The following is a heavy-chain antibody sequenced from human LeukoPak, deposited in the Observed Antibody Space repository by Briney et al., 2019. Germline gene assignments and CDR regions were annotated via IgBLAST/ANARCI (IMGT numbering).Heavy chain of an antibody. CDR1: GYTFTSYG. D-gene: IGHD3-10*01. CDR3: ARDRHYYGSGSYYRFDY. CDR2: ISAYNGNT. J-gene: IGHJ4*02. V-gene: IGHV1-18*01. Sequence: GASVKVSCKASGYTFTSYGISWVRQAPGQGLEWMGWISAYNGNTNYAQKLQGRGTMTTDTSTSTAYMELRSLRSDDTAVYYCARDRHYYGSGSYYRFDYWGQGTLVTVSS.